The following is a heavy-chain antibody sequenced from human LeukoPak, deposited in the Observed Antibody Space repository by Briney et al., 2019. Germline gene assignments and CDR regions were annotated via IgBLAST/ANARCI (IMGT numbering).Heavy chain of an antibody. CDR3: AKEIRGYYDSSGYYSGFDY. D-gene: IGHD3-22*01. CDR1: GFTFDDYA. V-gene: IGHV3-9*01. CDR2: ISWNSGSI. J-gene: IGHJ4*02. Sequence: GRSLRLSCAASGFTFDDYAMHWVRQAPGKGLEWVSGISWNSGSIGYADSVKGRFTISRDNAKNSLYLQMNSLRAEGTALYYCAKEIRGYYDSSGYYSGFDYWGQGTLVTVSS.